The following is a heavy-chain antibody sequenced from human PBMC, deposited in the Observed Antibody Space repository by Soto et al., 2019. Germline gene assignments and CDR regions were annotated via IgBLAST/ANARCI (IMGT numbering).Heavy chain of an antibody. J-gene: IGHJ3*02. CDR1: GFIVSDTY. CDR3: AREPRYCRGGSCSITGDAYDI. D-gene: IGHD2-15*01. Sequence: EVQLVESGGGLVQPGGSLRLSCTASGFIVSDTYVNWVRQAPGKGLEWVSVISNRGDTHYADSVRGRFSLSRDISDNTLHHQMNNLRVEDTAVYYCAREPRYCRGGSCSITGDAYDIWGQGTMVTVSS. V-gene: IGHV3-66*01. CDR2: ISNRGDT.